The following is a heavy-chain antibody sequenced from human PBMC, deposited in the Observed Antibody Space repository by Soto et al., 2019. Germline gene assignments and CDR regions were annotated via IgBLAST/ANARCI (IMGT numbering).Heavy chain of an antibody. J-gene: IGHJ3*02. V-gene: IGHV4-61*01. D-gene: IGHD2-21*01. Sequence: QVQLQESGPGLVKPSETLSLTCTVSGGSVSSDTHYWCWIRQPPGKRLEWIGFIYSSGSTNYNPSLKYRLTLLVDKSKNQFSLNLTSVTAADTAVYYCARGGLNSAAFDIWGQGTMVTVSS. CDR3: ARGGLNSAAFDI. CDR1: GGSVSSDTHY. CDR2: IYSSGST.